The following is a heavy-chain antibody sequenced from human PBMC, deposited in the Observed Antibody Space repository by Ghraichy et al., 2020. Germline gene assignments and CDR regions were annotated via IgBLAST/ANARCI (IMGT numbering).Heavy chain of an antibody. CDR1: GFTFSSYS. J-gene: IGHJ6*03. Sequence: GGSLRLSCAASGFTFSSYSMNWVRQAPGKGLEWVSYISSSSSTIYYADSVKGRFTISRDNAKNSLYLQMNSLRAEDTAVYYCARAHSGSYFGYYYYYMDVWGKGTTVTVSS. CDR2: ISSSSSTI. V-gene: IGHV3-48*01. CDR3: ARAHSGSYFGYYYYYMDV. D-gene: IGHD1-26*01.